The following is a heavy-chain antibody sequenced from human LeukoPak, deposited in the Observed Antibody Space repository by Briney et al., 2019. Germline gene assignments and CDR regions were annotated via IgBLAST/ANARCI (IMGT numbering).Heavy chain of an antibody. CDR1: GGSFSGYY. Sequence: SETLSLTCAVYGGSFSGYYWSWIRQPPGKGLEWIGEINHSGSTNYNPSLKSRVTISVDTSKNQFSLKLSSVTAADTAVYYCARLAYYYDSSGYSNFDYWGQGTLVTVSS. CDR2: INHSGST. D-gene: IGHD3-22*01. V-gene: IGHV4-34*01. CDR3: ARLAYYYDSSGYSNFDY. J-gene: IGHJ4*02.